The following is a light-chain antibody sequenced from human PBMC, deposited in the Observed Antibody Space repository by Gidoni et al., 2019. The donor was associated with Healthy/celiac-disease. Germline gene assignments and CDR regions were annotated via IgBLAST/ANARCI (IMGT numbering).Light chain of an antibody. CDR2: AAS. Sequence: DIQMTQSPSSLSASVGDRVTITCRASQGISNYLAWYQQKPGKVPKLLIYAASTLQSGVPSRFSGSGSGTDFTLTISSLQPEDVATYYCQKYNSAPWTFXQXSKVXIK. CDR3: QKYNSAPWT. CDR1: QGISNY. V-gene: IGKV1-27*01. J-gene: IGKJ1*01.